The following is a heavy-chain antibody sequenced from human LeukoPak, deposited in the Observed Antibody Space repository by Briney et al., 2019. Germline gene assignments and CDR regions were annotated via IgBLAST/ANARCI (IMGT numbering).Heavy chain of an antibody. V-gene: IGHV1-18*01. CDR2: ISAYNGNT. CDR3: ARIYYDFWSGLGGYYYYYMDV. Sequence: HRASVKVTCKASGYTFTSYGISWVRQAPGQGLEWMGWISAYNGNTNYAQKLQGRVTMTTDTSTSTAYMELRSLRSDDTAVYYCARIYYDFWSGLGGYYYYYMDVWGKGTTVTVSS. D-gene: IGHD3-3*01. J-gene: IGHJ6*03. CDR1: GYTFTSYG.